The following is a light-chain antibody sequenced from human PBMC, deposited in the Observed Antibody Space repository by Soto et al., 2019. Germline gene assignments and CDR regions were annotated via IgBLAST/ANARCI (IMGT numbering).Light chain of an antibody. CDR3: QQYKSNPLT. CDR2: KTS. Sequence: DIQMTQSPSTLSASVGDRVTITCRASQSFSTWLAWYQQKPGKAPNLLIYKTSILESGVPSRFSGSGSGTAFTLTLSSLQPDDFATYYCQQYKSNPLTFGGGTKVEIK. CDR1: QSFSTW. J-gene: IGKJ4*01. V-gene: IGKV1-5*03.